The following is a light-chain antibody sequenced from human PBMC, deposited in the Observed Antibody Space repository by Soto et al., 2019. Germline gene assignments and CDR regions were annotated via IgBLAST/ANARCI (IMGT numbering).Light chain of an antibody. CDR2: TAS. CDR1: QPISNY. Sequence: DIQMTQSPSSLSASVGDRVTITCRTSQPISNYLIWYQQKPGKAPSLLIYTASNLQTGVPSKFSGSGSGTHFTLTNSSLQPEDFATYYCQQSYNTPRTFGQGTKVEIK. V-gene: IGKV1-39*01. J-gene: IGKJ1*01. CDR3: QQSYNTPRT.